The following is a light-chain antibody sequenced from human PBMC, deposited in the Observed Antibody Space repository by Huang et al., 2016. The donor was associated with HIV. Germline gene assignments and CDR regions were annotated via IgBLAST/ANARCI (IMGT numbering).Light chain of an antibody. CDR3: QQYNNWPPAT. CDR2: GAS. Sequence: EIVMTQSPATLSVSPGERATLSCRASQSVSSNLAWYHQKPGQAPRLLIYGASTRATGIPARCSGSGSGTEFTLTISSLQSEDFAVYYCQQYNNWPPATFGPGTKVDIK. V-gene: IGKV3-15*01. CDR1: QSVSSN. J-gene: IGKJ3*01.